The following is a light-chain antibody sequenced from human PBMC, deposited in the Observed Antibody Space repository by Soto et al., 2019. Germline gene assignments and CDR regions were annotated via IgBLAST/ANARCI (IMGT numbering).Light chain of an antibody. CDR3: SSYTRSSVL. Sequence: QSALTQPASVSGSPGQSITISCTGTSSDVGGYNYVSWYQQYPGKAPKLMIYEVSNRPSGVSNRFSGSKSGNTASLTISGLQAEDEADYYCSSYTRSSVLFGGGTKLTVL. CDR1: SSDVGGYNY. J-gene: IGLJ2*01. V-gene: IGLV2-14*01. CDR2: EVS.